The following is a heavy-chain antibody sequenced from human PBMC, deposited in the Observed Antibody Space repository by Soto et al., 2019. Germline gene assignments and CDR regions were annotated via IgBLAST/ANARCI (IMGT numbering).Heavy chain of an antibody. J-gene: IGHJ6*02. D-gene: IGHD3-10*01. Sequence: ASVKVSCKASGYTFTGYYMHWVRQAPGQGLEWMGWINPNSGGTNYAQKFQGWVTMTRDTSISTAYMELSRLRSDDRAVYYCARDLNPSTYGVLDRYGSGSYYNRRYYYYGMDVWGQGTTVTVSS. CDR2: INPNSGGT. CDR3: ARDLNPSTYGVLDRYGSGSYYNRRYYYYGMDV. CDR1: GYTFTGYY. V-gene: IGHV1-2*04.